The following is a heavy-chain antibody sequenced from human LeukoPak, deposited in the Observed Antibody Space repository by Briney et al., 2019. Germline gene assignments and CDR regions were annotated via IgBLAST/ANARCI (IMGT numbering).Heavy chain of an antibody. CDR1: GGSFSGCY. J-gene: IGHJ4*02. CDR3: ARGRYDILTGYYTRIFDY. D-gene: IGHD3-9*01. V-gene: IGHV4-34*01. Sequence: SETLSLTCAVYGGSFSGCYWSWIRQPPGKGLEWIGEINHSGSTNYNPSLKSRVTISVDTSKNQFSLKLSSVTAADTAVYYCARGRYDILTGYYTRIFDYWGQGTLVTVSS. CDR2: INHSGST.